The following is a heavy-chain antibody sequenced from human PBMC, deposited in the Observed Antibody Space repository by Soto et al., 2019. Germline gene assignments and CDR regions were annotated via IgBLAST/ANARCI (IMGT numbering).Heavy chain of an antibody. J-gene: IGHJ6*02. V-gene: IGHV3-23*01. Sequence: GVSLRLSCASSGFTFTRYAMSWVRQAPEQGLEWVSAISGSGGSTYYADSVKGRFTISRDNSKNTLYLQLNSLRAEDTAVYYCAKGSVAATDYYYGMDVWGQVTTVTVSS. D-gene: IGHD2-15*01. CDR2: ISGSGGST. CDR1: GFTFTRYA. CDR3: AKGSVAATDYYYGMDV.